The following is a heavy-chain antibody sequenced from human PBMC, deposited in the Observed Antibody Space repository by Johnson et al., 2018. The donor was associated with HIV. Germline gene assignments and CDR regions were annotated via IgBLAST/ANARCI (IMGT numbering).Heavy chain of an antibody. CDR3: ASPYEWGTGAFEI. Sequence: QVQLVESGGGVVQPGRSLRLSCAASGFTFSSYGMHWVRQAPGKGLEWVAVISYDGSNKYYADSVKGRFTISRDNSKNTLYLQMNSLRAEDTAVYYCASPYEWGTGAFEIWGQGTMVTVSS. CDR2: ISYDGSNK. V-gene: IGHV3-30*19. J-gene: IGHJ3*02. D-gene: IGHD7-27*01. CDR1: GFTFSSYG.